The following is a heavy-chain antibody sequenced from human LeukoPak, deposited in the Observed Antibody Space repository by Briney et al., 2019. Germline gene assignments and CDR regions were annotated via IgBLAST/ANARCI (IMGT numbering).Heavy chain of an antibody. V-gene: IGHV1-2*02. CDR1: EYTFTGYY. D-gene: IGHD6-13*01. Sequence: ASVKVSCKASEYTFTGYYMHWVRQAPGQGLEWMGWINPNSGGTNYAQKFQGRVTMTRDTSISTAYMELSRPRSDDTAVYYCARDAIAAAGTQLPYYYYYMDVWGKGTTVTISS. CDR2: INPNSGGT. CDR3: ARDAIAAAGTQLPYYYYYMDV. J-gene: IGHJ6*03.